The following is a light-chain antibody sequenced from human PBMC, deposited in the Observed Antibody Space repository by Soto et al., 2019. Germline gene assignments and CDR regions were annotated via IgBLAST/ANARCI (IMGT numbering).Light chain of an antibody. V-gene: IGKV3-11*01. CDR2: DAS. CDR3: QQRSNWPPAIT. J-gene: IGKJ5*01. Sequence: EMVLTQSPGTLSLSPGEGATLSCRAIQSVSSNLAWYQQKPGQAPRLLIYDASNRATGIPARFSGRGSGTDFTLTISSLEPEDFAVYYCQQRSNWPPAITFGQGTRLEIK. CDR1: QSVSSN.